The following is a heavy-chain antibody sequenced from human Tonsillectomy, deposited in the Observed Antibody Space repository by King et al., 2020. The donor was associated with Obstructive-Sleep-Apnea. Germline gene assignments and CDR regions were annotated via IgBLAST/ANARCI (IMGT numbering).Heavy chain of an antibody. CDR2: IFSRGTT. CDR3: ARGECSGSNCKVGGENWFDH. V-gene: IGHV4-30-4*01. CDR1: GASITSGDHY. D-gene: IGHD2-8*02. J-gene: IGHJ5*02. Sequence: PLQESGPGLLKPSQTLSLTCNVSGASITSGDHYWTWIRQPPGKGLEWLGYIFSRGTTYYKTSLRSRLSISADTSKNQFSLNLNSVTAADTAVYYCARGECSGSNCKVGGENWFDHWGQGTLVTVSS.